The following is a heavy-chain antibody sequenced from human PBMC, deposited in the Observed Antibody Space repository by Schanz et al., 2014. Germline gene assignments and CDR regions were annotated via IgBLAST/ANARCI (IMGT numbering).Heavy chain of an antibody. Sequence: EVQLLESGGGLVQPGGSLRLSCAASGFTFTSYAMSWVRQAPGKGLEWVSFISGSAISTFYADSLKGRFTISRDNSKNTLFLQMNSLRAEDTAVYYCARLRGSGRAAGSFYGMDVWGQGTTVTVSS. CDR1: GFTFTSYA. V-gene: IGHV3-23*01. D-gene: IGHD6-13*01. J-gene: IGHJ6*02. CDR3: ARLRGSGRAAGSFYGMDV. CDR2: ISGSAIST.